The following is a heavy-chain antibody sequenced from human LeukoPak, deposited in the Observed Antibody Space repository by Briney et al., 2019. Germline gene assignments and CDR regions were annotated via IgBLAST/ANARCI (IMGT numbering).Heavy chain of an antibody. D-gene: IGHD4/OR15-4a*01. CDR2: IGSGGNYI. J-gene: IGHJ5*01. CDR1: GFIFNRYN. CDR3: ARAKAGSGTYFDP. V-gene: IGHV3-21*01. Sequence: GGSLRLSCGASGFIFNRYNMNWVRQAPGKGLEWVSSIGSGGNYIYYADSVRGRFTISRDNAKNSLYLQMNSLRAEDTAVYYCARAKAGSGTYFDPWGQGTLVTVSS.